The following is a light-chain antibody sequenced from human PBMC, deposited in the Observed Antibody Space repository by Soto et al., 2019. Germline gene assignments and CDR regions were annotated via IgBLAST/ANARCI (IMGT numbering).Light chain of an antibody. CDR2: ATS. Sequence: MVLTESPGSXSXXPXXXXXXXXSASQTVTSSYFAWYQQRPGQAPRLLIYATSSRATGIPDRFSGSGSGTDFTLTISSLDPEDFAVYYCQQYGGSRWTFGQGTKVDI. V-gene: IGKV3-20*01. CDR3: QQYGGSRWT. J-gene: IGKJ1*01. CDR1: QTVTSSY.